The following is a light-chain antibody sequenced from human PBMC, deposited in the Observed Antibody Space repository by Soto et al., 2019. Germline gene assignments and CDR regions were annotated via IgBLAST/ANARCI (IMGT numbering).Light chain of an antibody. J-gene: IGKJ3*01. CDR3: EQYCISRPIT. Sequence: EIVLTQSPGTLSLSPGERDTLSCRASQSVSSSYLAWYQHKPGQAPRLLIYGASGRATGIPDRFSGSGSGTDFTLTISRLEPEDVAVDYCEQYCISRPITFGPVTKVDIK. CDR1: QSVSSSY. V-gene: IGKV3-20*01. CDR2: GAS.